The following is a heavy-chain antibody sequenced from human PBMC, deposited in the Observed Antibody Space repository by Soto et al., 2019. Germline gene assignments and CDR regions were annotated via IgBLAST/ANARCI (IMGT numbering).Heavy chain of an antibody. V-gene: IGHV4-59*01. CDR2: IYYTGIT. J-gene: IGHJ6*02. CDR3: ARLPDRHYYHGVDV. Sequence: PXATLSLTCSVSGVSIVYYYWNWIRKPPGKGLEWLGHIYYTGITAYNPSLNSRITISVDTSKNQISLNLGSVTAADTAVYYCARLPDRHYYHGVDVWGPGTAVTVSS. CDR1: GVSIVYYY.